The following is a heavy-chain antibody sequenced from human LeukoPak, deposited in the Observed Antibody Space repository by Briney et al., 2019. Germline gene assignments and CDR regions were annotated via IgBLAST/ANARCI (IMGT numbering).Heavy chain of an antibody. D-gene: IGHD3-10*01. CDR1: GFTFDDYA. Sequence: PGRSLRLSCAASGFTFDDYAMHWVRQAPGKGLEWVSGISWNGGSIGYADSVKGRFTISRDNAKNSLYLQMNSLRAEDTALYYCAKGKGLSYYGSGSLSRGGMDVWGQGTTVTVSS. CDR3: AKGKGLSYYGSGSLSRGGMDV. CDR2: ISWNGGSI. V-gene: IGHV3-9*01. J-gene: IGHJ6*02.